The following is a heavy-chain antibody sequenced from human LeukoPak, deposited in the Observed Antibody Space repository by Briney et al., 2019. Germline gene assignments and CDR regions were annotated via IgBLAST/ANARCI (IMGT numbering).Heavy chain of an antibody. CDR1: GGTFSSYA. Sequence: SVKVSCKASGGTFSSYAISWVRQAPGQGLEWMGGIIPIFGTANYAQKFQGRVTITADKSTRTAYMELSSLRSEDTAVYYCARQPLEDEGETAMEDYYYYYGMDVWGKGTTVTVSS. V-gene: IGHV1-69*06. CDR2: IIPIFGTA. CDR3: ARQPLEDEGETAMEDYYYYYGMDV. J-gene: IGHJ6*04. D-gene: IGHD5-18*01.